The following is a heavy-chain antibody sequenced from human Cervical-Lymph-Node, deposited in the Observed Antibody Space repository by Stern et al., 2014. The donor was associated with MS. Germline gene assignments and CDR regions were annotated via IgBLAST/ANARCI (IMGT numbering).Heavy chain of an antibody. V-gene: IGHV4-30-2*01. D-gene: IGHD2-2*01. CDR3: VREVVVPTALLQYFDY. J-gene: IGHJ4*02. CDR2: IYGGRT. CDR1: GDSISSGGYS. Sequence: QVQLQESGSGLVKPSQTLSLTCAVSGDSISSGGYSWTWIRQPPGKGLEWIGYIYGGRTNYNLSLRSRVTITIDRSQNQFSLKMTSVTAADTAVYYCVREVVVPTALLQYFDYWGQGIVVTVSS.